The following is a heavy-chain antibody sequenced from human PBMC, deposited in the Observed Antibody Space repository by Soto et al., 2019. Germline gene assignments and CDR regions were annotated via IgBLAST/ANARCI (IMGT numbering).Heavy chain of an antibody. CDR1: GFTLKSFA. Sequence: GGSLRLSCAASGFTLKSFAMSWVRQAPGKGLEWISGITGSGITTYYADSVKGRFTISRDISQNTLFLEMNSLRAEDTALYYCAKGGGTTVWMDAFDIWGRGTMVTVSS. V-gene: IGHV3-23*01. CDR2: ITGSGITT. J-gene: IGHJ3*02. D-gene: IGHD4-4*01. CDR3: AKGGGTTVWMDAFDI.